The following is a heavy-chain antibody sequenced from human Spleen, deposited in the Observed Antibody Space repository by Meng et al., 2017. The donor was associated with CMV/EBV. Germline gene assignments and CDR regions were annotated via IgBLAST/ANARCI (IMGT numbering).Heavy chain of an antibody. D-gene: IGHD5/OR15-5a*01. CDR1: GYTFTNNY. CDR3: ARDQEVSGMDV. Sequence: ASVKVSCKASGYTFTNNYFQWVRQAPGQGLEWMGIINPTGGTTSYAQKFQGRVTMTRDTSTSTVYLELSSLRSEDTAVYYCARDQEVSGMDVWGQGTTVTVSS. V-gene: IGHV1-46*01. CDR2: INPTGGTT. J-gene: IGHJ6*02.